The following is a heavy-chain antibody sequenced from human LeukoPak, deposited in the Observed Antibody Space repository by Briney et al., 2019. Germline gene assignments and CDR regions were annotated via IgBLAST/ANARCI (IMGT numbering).Heavy chain of an antibody. CDR1: GFTFSSYW. CDR3: ARDLGGGGQWLVGGGMDV. J-gene: IGHJ6*02. CDR2: INSDGSST. Sequence: PGGSLRLSCAASGFTFSSYWMHWVRQAPGKGRVWFSRINSDGSSTSYADSVKGRLTISRDNAKNTLYLQTKSLRAEDTPVYYCARDLGGGGQWLVGGGMDVWGQGTTVTVSS. V-gene: IGHV3-74*01. D-gene: IGHD6-19*01.